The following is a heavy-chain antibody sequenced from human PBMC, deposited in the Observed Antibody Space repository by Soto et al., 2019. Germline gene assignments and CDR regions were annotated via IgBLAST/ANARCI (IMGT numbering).Heavy chain of an antibody. D-gene: IGHD3-22*01. Sequence: ASVKVSCKASGYTFTSYGISWVRQAPGQGLEWMGWISAYNGNTNYAQKLQGRVTMTTDTSTSTAYMELRSLGSDDTAVYYCARDEDYYDSSGNGFDPWGQGTLVTVSS. CDR3: ARDEDYYDSSGNGFDP. J-gene: IGHJ5*02. CDR1: GYTFTSYG. CDR2: ISAYNGNT. V-gene: IGHV1-18*01.